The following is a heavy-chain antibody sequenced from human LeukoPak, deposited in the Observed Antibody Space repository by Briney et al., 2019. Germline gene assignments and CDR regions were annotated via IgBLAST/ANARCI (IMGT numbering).Heavy chain of an antibody. CDR3: AKRIFGWYQIDY. Sequence: GGSLRLSCAACGFTFSGYAMRGVRRARGKGREWVSEITGPGDGTWHADSVRGRFTTSRDNSKNTLYLQMNSLRAEDTAVYFCAKRIFGWYQIDYWGQGTLVTVSS. V-gene: IGHV3-23*01. CDR1: GFTFSGYA. CDR2: ITGPGDGT. J-gene: IGHJ4*02. D-gene: IGHD3-3*02.